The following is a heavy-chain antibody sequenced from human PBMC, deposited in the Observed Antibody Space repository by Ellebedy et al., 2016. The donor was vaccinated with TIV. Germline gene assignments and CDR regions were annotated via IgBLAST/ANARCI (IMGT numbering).Heavy chain of an antibody. Sequence: ESLKISCAASGFTFSRYGMNWIRQPPGKGLEWIGEINHSGSTNHNPSLKSRVTISVDPSKNQFSLKLSSVTAADTAVYYCARHGLSSGWYWGPYQHYGLDVWGQGTTVTVSS. CDR2: INHSGST. V-gene: IGHV4-34*01. CDR3: ARHGLSSGWYWGPYQHYGLDV. CDR1: GFTFSRYG. D-gene: IGHD6-19*01. J-gene: IGHJ6*01.